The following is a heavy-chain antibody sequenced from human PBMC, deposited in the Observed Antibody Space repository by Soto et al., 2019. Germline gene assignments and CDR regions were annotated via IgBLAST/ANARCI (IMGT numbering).Heavy chain of an antibody. CDR2: ISYEGSNK. CDR1: GFTLSSYG. V-gene: IGHV3-30*03. CDR3: ATGGGVKTDFWSGYWSYDMDV. Sequence: GRPLRLAGTASGFTLSSYGIHWVRQAPGKGLEWVAVISYEGSNKYYADSVKVRFTISRDNSKNTLYLQMNSLRAEDTAAYYCATGGGVKTDFWSGYWSYDMDVWGQGST. D-gene: IGHD3-3*01. J-gene: IGHJ6*02.